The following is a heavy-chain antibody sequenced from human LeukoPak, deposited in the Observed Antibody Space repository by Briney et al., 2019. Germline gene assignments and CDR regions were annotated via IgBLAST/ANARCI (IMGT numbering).Heavy chain of an antibody. J-gene: IGHJ4*02. CDR3: ARRPRNSGSNDGPSGLDY. CDR1: VGSFSGYY. CDR2: INHTGST. V-gene: IGHV4-34*01. D-gene: IGHD1-26*01. Sequence: SETLSLTCAVYVGSFSGYYWSWIRQSPGKGLEWIGEINHTGSTNYNPSLKSRVTISADTSKNQFSLKLSSVTAADSAIYYCARRPRNSGSNDGPSGLDYWGQGTLVTVSS.